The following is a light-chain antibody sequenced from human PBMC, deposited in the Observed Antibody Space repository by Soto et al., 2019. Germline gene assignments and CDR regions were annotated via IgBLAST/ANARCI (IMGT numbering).Light chain of an antibody. CDR1: SGSIASNY. CDR2: EDN. J-gene: IGLJ2*01. Sequence: NFMLTQPHSVSESPGKTVTISCTGSSGSIASNYVQWYQQRPGSAPTTVIYEDNQRPSGVPDRFSGSIDSSSNSASLTISGLKTEDEADYYCQSYDSSNRVFCGGTKLTVL. V-gene: IGLV6-57*02. CDR3: QSYDSSNRV.